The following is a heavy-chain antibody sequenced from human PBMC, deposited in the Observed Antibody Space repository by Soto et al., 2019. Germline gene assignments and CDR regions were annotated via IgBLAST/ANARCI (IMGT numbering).Heavy chain of an antibody. CDR1: GFTFSDYY. Sequence: QVQLVESGGGLVKPGGSLRLSCAASGFTFSDYYMSWIRQAPGKGLEWVSYISSSGSTIYYADSVKGRFTISRDNAKNSMYLQMNSLRAEDTAVYYCARDYGRHCTNGVCYITTLYYMDVWGKGTTVTVSS. V-gene: IGHV3-11*01. D-gene: IGHD2-8*01. CDR3: ARDYGRHCTNGVCYITTLYYMDV. CDR2: ISSSGSTI. J-gene: IGHJ6*03.